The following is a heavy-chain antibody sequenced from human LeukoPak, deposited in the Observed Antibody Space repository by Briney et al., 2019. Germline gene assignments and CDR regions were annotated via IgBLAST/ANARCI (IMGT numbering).Heavy chain of an antibody. V-gene: IGHV1-18*01. CDR1: GYTFTSYG. Sequence: GASVKVSCKASGYTFTSYGVSWVRQAPGQGLEWMGWISAYNGNTNYAQKLQGRVTITADKSTSTAYMELSSLRSADTAVYYCARGTKSWYAKPEFYFDYWGQGTLVTVSS. CDR2: ISAYNGNT. J-gene: IGHJ4*02. CDR3: ARGTKSWYAKPEFYFDY. D-gene: IGHD6-13*01.